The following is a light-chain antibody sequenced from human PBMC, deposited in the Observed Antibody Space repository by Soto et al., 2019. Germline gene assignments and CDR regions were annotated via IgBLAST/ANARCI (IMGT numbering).Light chain of an antibody. V-gene: IGKV1-12*01. J-gene: IGKJ1*01. CDR3: QQYGSSGT. CDR1: QGISSW. CDR2: AES. Sequence: DIQMSQSPSSVSASVGDRVTITCRASQGISSWLAWYQQKPGKDPKLLIYAESSLQSGVPSRFSGSGSGTDFTLTISRLEPEDFAVYYCQQYGSSGTVGQGTKVDIK.